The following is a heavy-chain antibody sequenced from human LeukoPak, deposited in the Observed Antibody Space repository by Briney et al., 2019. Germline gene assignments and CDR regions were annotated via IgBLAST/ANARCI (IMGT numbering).Heavy chain of an antibody. CDR2: INSNSGGT. CDR3: ARRIAVAGRNWFDP. CDR1: GYTFTGYY. J-gene: IGHJ5*02. D-gene: IGHD6-19*01. V-gene: IGHV1-2*02. Sequence: ASVKVSCKASGYTFTGYYMHWVRQAPGQGLEWMGWINSNSGGTNYAQKFQGRVTMTRDTSISTAYMELSRLRSDDTAVYYCARRIAVAGRNWFDPWGQGTLVTVSS.